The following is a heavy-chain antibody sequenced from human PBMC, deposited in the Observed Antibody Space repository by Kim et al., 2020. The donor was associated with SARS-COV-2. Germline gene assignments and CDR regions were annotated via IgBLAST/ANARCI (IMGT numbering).Heavy chain of an antibody. V-gene: IGHV4-39*07. CDR2: IYYSGST. CDR1: GGSISSSSYY. Sequence: SETLSLTCTVSGGSISSSSYYWGWIRQPPGKGLEWIGSIYYSGSTYYNPSLKSRVTISVDTSKNQFSLKLSSVTAADTAVYYCARDPSAPTRFGELSAGFDPWGQGTLVTVSS. D-gene: IGHD3-10*01. CDR3: ARDPSAPTRFGELSAGFDP. J-gene: IGHJ5*02.